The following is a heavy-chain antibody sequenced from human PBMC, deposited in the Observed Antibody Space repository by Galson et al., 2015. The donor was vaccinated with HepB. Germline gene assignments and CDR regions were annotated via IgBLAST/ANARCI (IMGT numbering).Heavy chain of an antibody. D-gene: IGHD1-26*01. J-gene: IGHJ4*02. CDR3: ARRTGSLYYFDY. CDR2: IFPGDSDT. V-gene: IGHV5-51*01. CDR1: GYSFTTYW. Sequence: QSGAEVKKPGESVKISCKGSGYSFTTYWIGWVRQMPGKGLEWMGIIFPGDSDTRYNPSFQGQVTISADKSINTAYLQWSSLKASDTAMYYCARRTGSLYYFDYWGQGTLVTVSS.